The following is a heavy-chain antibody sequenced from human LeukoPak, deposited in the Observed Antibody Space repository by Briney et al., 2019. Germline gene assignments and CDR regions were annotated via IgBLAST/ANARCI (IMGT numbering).Heavy chain of an antibody. Sequence: GGSLRLSCAASGFTFSTYSMDWVRQAPGKGLEWVSAISGSGGSTYYADSVKGRFTISRDNSKNTLYLQMNSLRAEDTAVYYCAKPRPSYSSSWYDHWGQGTLVTVPS. J-gene: IGHJ5*02. CDR3: AKPRPSYSSSWYDH. CDR1: GFTFSTYS. V-gene: IGHV3-23*01. D-gene: IGHD6-13*01. CDR2: ISGSGGST.